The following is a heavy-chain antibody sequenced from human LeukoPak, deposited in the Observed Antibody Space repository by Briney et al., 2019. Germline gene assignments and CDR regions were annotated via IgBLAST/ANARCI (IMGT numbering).Heavy chain of an antibody. CDR2: ISGSRGST. J-gene: IGHJ3*02. CDR3: AKVGYYGSGNDAFDI. CDR1: GFTFSSYA. Sequence: GGPLRLSCAASGFTFSSYAMSWVREAPGKGLEGVSAISGSRGSTYYADSVKGRFTISRDNSKNTLYLQMNSLRAEDTAVYYCAKVGYYGSGNDAFDIWGQGTMVTVSS. V-gene: IGHV3-23*01. D-gene: IGHD3-10*01.